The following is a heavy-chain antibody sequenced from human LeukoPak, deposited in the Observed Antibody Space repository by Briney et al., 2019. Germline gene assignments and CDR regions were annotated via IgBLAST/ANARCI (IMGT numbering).Heavy chain of an antibody. D-gene: IGHD3-3*01. CDR1: GFTFSSYG. V-gene: IGHV3-30*02. Sequence: GGSLRLSCAASGFTFSSYGMHWVRQAPGKGLEWVAFIRYDGSNKYSGDSVRGRFTISRDNAKNSLYLQMNCLRAEDTAVYYCARDAAYDFWSGYEPHYYYMDVWGKGTTVTVSS. CDR2: IRYDGSNK. CDR3: ARDAAYDFWSGYEPHYYYMDV. J-gene: IGHJ6*03.